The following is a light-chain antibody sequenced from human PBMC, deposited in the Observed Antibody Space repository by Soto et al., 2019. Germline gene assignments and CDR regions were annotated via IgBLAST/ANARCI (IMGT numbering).Light chain of an antibody. CDR3: CSYAGSYTWV. CDR1: SSDVGGYNY. V-gene: IGLV2-11*01. CDR2: DVS. Sequence: QSVLTQPRSVSGSPGQSVAISCSGTSSDVGGYNYVSWYQQHPTKAPKLMIYDVSKRPSGVPDRFSGSKSGNTASLTISGLQDEDEADYYCCSYAGSYTWVFGMGTKLTVL. J-gene: IGLJ1*01.